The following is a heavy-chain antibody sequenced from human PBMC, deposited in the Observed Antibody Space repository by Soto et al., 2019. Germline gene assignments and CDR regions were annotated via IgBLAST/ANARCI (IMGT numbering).Heavy chain of an antibody. J-gene: IGHJ1*01. CDR3: ARGGYGDSHAEYFQH. CDR1: GFTFSNYG. CDR2: ISYDGSSK. Sequence: QVQLVESGGGVVQPGRSLRLSCAASGFTFSNYGMHWVRQAPGKGLEWGALISYDGSSKDYADSAKGRFTISRDNSKSTLYLQMNSLRVEDTAVYYCARGGYGDSHAEYFQHWGQGTLVTVSS. D-gene: IGHD4-17*01. V-gene: IGHV3-30-3*01.